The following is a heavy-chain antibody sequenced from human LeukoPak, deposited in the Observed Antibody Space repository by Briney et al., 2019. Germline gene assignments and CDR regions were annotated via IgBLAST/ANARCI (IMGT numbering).Heavy chain of an antibody. J-gene: IGHJ6*02. D-gene: IGHD5-18*01. CDR3: ARDRYSYGPYGMDV. Sequence: GGSLRLSCAASGFTVSSNYMSWVRQAPGKGLEWVSVIYSGGSTYYADSVKGRFTISRDNSKNTLYLRMNSLRAEDTAVYYCARDRYSYGPYGMDVWGQGTTVTVSS. CDR2: IYSGGST. V-gene: IGHV3-66*01. CDR1: GFTVSSNY.